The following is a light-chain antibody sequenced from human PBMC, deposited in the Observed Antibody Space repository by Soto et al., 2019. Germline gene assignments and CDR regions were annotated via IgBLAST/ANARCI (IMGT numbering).Light chain of an antibody. Sequence: DIQMTQSPSTLSASVGDTGTITCRASQRIIGWLAWHQQKPGKAPKLLIYDVSALKRGVPPRFRGRGSGTEFPLTLSSLQPEDFATYYCQQYDSFSVTFGQGTKVDIK. CDR3: QQYDSFSVT. V-gene: IGKV1-5*01. CDR1: QRIIGW. J-gene: IGKJ1*01. CDR2: DVS.